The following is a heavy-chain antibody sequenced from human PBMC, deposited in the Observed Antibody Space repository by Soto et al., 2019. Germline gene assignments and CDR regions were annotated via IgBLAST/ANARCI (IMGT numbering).Heavy chain of an antibody. D-gene: IGHD6-13*01. J-gene: IGHJ1*01. CDR3: ARTTAVYSNNMNAPAVFQH. V-gene: IGHV1-69*02. Sequence: QVQLVQSGAEVKKPGSSVKVSCQASGGTFNSYTITWVRQAPGQGLEWMGRIIPILGIPKYAQTFQGRVTIPPDKAMSPVHMELSSVTSEHTTVYYCARTTAVYSNNMNAPAVFQHWGQGTLVSVHS. CDR2: IIPILGIP. CDR1: GGTFNSYT.